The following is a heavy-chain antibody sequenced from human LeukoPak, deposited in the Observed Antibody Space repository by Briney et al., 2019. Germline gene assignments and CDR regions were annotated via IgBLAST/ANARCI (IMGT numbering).Heavy chain of an antibody. CDR3: ARSYSGNYREDWFDP. V-gene: IGHV4-34*01. Sequence: PSETMSLTCAVYGGSFSGYYWSWIRHPPGKGLEWIGEIHHSGSTNYNPSLKSRVTISVDTSKNQCSLKLSAVTAADTAVYYCARSYSGNYREDWFDPWGQGTLVTVSS. J-gene: IGHJ5*02. D-gene: IGHD1-26*01. CDR2: IHHSGST. CDR1: GGSFSGYY.